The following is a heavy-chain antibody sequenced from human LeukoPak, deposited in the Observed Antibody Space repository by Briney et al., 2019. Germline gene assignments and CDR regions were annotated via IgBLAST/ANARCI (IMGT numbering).Heavy chain of an antibody. Sequence: SETLSLTCAVYGGSFSGYYWSWIRQPPGKGLEWIREINHSGSTNYNPSLKSRVTISVDTSKNQFSLKLSSVTAADTAVYYCSRPGYYYYMDVWGKGTTVTVSS. CDR2: INHSGST. V-gene: IGHV4-34*01. D-gene: IGHD2-2*01. J-gene: IGHJ6*03. CDR1: GGSFSGYY. CDR3: SRPGYYYYMDV.